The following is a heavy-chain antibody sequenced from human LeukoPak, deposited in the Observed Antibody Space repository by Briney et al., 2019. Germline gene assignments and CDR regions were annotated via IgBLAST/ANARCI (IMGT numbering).Heavy chain of an antibody. V-gene: IGHV4-34*01. D-gene: IGHD6-13*01. Sequence: SETPSLTCAVYGGSFSGYYWSWIRQPPGKGLEWIGEINHSGSTNYNPSLKSRVTISVDTSKNQFSLKLSSVTAADTAVYYCARETARVDAFDIWGQGTMVTVSS. CDR3: ARETARVDAFDI. CDR1: GGSFSGYY. J-gene: IGHJ3*02. CDR2: INHSGST.